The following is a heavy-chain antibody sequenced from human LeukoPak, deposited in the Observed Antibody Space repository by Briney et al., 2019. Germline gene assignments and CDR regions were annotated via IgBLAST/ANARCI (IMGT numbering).Heavy chain of an antibody. CDR2: INPNSGGT. D-gene: IGHD2/OR15-2a*01. CDR3: ASLLRGRETDFDY. V-gene: IGHV1-2*02. J-gene: IGHJ4*02. CDR1: GYIFTDYY. Sequence: ASVKVSCKASGYIFTDYYIHWMRQAPGQGLEWMGWINPNSGGTNYAQKFQGRVTMTRDTSISTAYMELSRLRSDDTAVYYCASLLRGRETDFDYWGQGTLVTVSS.